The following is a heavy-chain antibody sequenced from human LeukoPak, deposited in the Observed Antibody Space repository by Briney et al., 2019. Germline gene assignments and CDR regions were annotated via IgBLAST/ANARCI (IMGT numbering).Heavy chain of an antibody. Sequence: PSETLSLTCAVSGGSISSYYWSWSRQPPRKGLEWNGNFYSSGSSNYNSSLNSRVTISVDTSNSQSSLTVSSVTAADTAVYYCARGSRSTFKFDLWGRGNLVTVSP. D-gene: IGHD1-26*01. CDR3: ARGSRSTFKFDL. J-gene: IGHJ2*01. V-gene: IGHV4-59*01. CDR2: FYSSGSS. CDR1: GGSISSYY.